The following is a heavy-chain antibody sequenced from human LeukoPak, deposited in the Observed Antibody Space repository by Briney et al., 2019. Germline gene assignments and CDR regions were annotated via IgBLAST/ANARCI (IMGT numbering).Heavy chain of an antibody. J-gene: IGHJ6*03. CDR1: RYTFTSYD. CDR2: MNPNSGNT. CDR3: AREGTVGATGYYYYYYMDV. D-gene: IGHD1-26*01. V-gene: IGHV1-8*03. Sequence: ASVKVSCKSSRYTFTSYDINWVRQATGQGLEWMGWMNPNSGNTGYAQKFQGRVTITRNTSISTAYMELSSLRSEDTAVYYCAREGTVGATGYYYYYYMDVWGKGTTVTVP.